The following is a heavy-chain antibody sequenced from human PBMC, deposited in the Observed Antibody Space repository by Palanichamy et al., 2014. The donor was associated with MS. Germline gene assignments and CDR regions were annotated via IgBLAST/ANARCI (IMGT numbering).Heavy chain of an antibody. CDR2: INAAKGFT. CDR3: ARDLIQLWRGLDH. J-gene: IGHJ4*02. CDR1: GYTFTACA. V-gene: IGHV1-3*01. D-gene: IGHD1-1*01. Sequence: QVHLVQSGAEVKKPGASVKVSCKASGYTFTACALHWVRQAPGQRLEWMGWINAAKGFTKYSQKFQGRVTITRDTSASTAYMELSGLRSEDTAIYYCARDLIQLWRGLDHWGQGTLVTVSS.